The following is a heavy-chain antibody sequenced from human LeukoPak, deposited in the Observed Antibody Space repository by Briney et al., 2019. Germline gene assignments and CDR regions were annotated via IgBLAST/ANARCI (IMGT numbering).Heavy chain of an antibody. J-gene: IGHJ4*02. D-gene: IGHD3-16*02. CDR3: ANLDPTRGSYRPAPFVY. V-gene: IGHV3-23*01. CDR1: GFTFSSYA. CDR2: ISGSGGST. Sequence: GGSLRLSCAASGFTFSSYAMSWVRQAPGKGLEWVSAISGSGGSTYYADSVKGRFTISRDNSKNTLYLQMNSLRAEDTAVYYCANLDPTRGSYRPAPFVYWGQGTLVTVSS.